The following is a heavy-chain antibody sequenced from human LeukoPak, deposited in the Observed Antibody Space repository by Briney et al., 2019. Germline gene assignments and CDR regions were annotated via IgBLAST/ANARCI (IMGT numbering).Heavy chain of an antibody. V-gene: IGHV4-39*07. CDR2: IYYSGST. CDR3: ARDGDRTWFGELKGWFDP. J-gene: IGHJ5*02. Sequence: SETLSLTCTVSGGSISSSSYYWGWIRQPPGKGLEWIGSIYYSGSTYYNPSLKGRVTISVDTSKNQFSLKLSSVTAADTAVYYCARDGDRTWFGELKGWFDPWGQGTLVTVSS. D-gene: IGHD3-10*01. CDR1: GGSISSSSYY.